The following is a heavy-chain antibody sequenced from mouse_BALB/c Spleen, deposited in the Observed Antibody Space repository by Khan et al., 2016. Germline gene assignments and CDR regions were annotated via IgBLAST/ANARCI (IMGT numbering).Heavy chain of an antibody. CDR2: ILPGGGST. V-gene: IGHV1-9*01. D-gene: IGHD1-1*01. J-gene: IGHJ3*01. Sequence: QVQLKQSGAELMKPGASVRISCKATGYTFSSYWIEWVKQRPGHGLEWIGEILPGGGSTNYNEKFKGKATFTADTSSNTAYMQLSSLTSEDSAVYYCAREFLRGGFPDWGQGTLVTVSA. CDR3: AREFLRGGFPD. CDR1: GYTFSSYW.